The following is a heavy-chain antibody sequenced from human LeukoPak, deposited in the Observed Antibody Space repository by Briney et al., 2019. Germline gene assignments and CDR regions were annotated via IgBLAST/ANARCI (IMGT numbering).Heavy chain of an antibody. J-gene: IGHJ4*02. CDR2: ISVSGGST. CDR1: GFTFSNYA. V-gene: IGHV3-23*01. Sequence: GGSLRLSCAASGFTFSNYAMSWVRQAPGKGLEWVSTISVSGGSTYYADSVKGRFTISRDNSKNTLYLQMNSLRAEDTAVYYCAKGYSGSYFDYWGQGTLVTVSS. CDR3: AKGYSGSYFDY. D-gene: IGHD1-26*01.